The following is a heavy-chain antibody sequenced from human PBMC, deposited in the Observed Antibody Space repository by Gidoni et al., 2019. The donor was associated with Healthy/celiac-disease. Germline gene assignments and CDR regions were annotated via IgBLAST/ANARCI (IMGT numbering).Heavy chain of an antibody. J-gene: IGHJ4*02. CDR2: INHSGST. V-gene: IGHV4-34*01. D-gene: IGHD1-26*01. CDR1: GGSFSGYY. CDR3: ARGRRSRD. Sequence: QVQLQQWGAGLLKPSETLSLTCAVYGGSFSGYYWSWIRQPPGKGLEWIGEINHSGSTNYNPSLKSRVTISVDTSKNQFSLKLSSVTAADTAVYYCARGRRSRDWGQGTLVTVSS.